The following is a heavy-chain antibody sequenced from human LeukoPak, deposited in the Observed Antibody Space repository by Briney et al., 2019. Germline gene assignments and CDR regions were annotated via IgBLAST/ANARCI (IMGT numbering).Heavy chain of an antibody. D-gene: IGHD5-12*01. V-gene: IGHV3-74*03. J-gene: IGHJ4*02. Sequence: GSLRLSCAASGFTFSSYGMHWVRQAPGKGLVWVSRINSDGSSITYADSVKGRFTISRDNAKNTLFLQMNSLRVEDTAVYYCAREGRVSGYDFDCWGQGTLVTVSS. CDR2: INSDGSSI. CDR1: GFTFSSYG. CDR3: AREGRVSGYDFDC.